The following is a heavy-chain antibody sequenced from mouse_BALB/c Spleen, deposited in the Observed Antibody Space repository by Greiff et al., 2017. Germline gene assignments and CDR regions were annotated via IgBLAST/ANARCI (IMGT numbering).Heavy chain of an antibody. Sequence: EVQGVESGGGLVKPGGSLKLSCAASGFTFSSYAMSWVRQTPEKRLEWVASISSGGSTYYPDSVKGRFTISRDNARNILYLQMSSLRSEDTAMYYCARGVNAMDYWGQGTSVTVSS. CDR2: ISSGGST. D-gene: IGHD2-13*01. V-gene: IGHV5-6-5*01. J-gene: IGHJ4*01. CDR3: ARGVNAMDY. CDR1: GFTFSSYA.